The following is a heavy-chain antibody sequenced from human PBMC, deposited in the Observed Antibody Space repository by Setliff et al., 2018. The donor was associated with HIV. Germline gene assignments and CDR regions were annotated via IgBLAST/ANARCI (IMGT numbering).Heavy chain of an antibody. CDR2: ISYSGST. Sequence: PSETLSLTCAVFGGSFSDFYWSWIRQPPGKGLEWIGEISYSGSTVYNPSLMSRVTMSVDASKNLVSLNLDSVTAADTAIYYCARGVARQVVIDRWFDPWGQGTPVTVSS. D-gene: IGHD2-21*01. CDR3: ARGVARQVVIDRWFDP. V-gene: IGHV4-34*01. CDR1: GGSFSDFY. J-gene: IGHJ5*02.